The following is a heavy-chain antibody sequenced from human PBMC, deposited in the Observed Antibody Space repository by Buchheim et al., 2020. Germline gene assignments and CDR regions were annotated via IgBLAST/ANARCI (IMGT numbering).Heavy chain of an antibody. CDR2: INPTDSST. J-gene: IGHJ6*02. D-gene: IGHD3-3*01. CDR1: GYTFTRYY. Sequence: QVQLVQSGAEVKKPGASVKVSCKASGYTFTRYYMHWVRQAPGQRLEWMGIINPTDSSTSYAQKFQGRVTLTRDTSTSTVHMELSSLRSEDTAVYYCASFGSGYSAPAYYYSMDVWGQGTT. CDR3: ASFGSGYSAPAYYYSMDV. V-gene: IGHV1-46*01.